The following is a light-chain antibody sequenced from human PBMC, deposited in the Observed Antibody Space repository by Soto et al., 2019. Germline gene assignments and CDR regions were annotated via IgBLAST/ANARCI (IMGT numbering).Light chain of an antibody. CDR2: AAS. V-gene: IGKV1-39*01. CDR3: QQSLGIPYT. CDR1: QTMSTY. J-gene: IGKJ2*01. Sequence: DIQMTQSPSALSASVGDRVTITCRASQTMSTYLNWYEQKPGKAPKLLIYAASTVQSGVPSTFSGSGSGTDFTLTISSLQPEDFATYYCQQSLGIPYTFGQGTRLEIK.